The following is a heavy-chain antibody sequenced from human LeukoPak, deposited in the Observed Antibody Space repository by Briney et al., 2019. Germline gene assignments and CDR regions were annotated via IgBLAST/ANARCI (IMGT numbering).Heavy chain of an antibody. V-gene: IGHV4-38-2*01. J-gene: IGHJ4*02. CDR2: IYHSGST. Sequence: PSETLSLXCAVSGYSISSGYYWGWIRQPPGKGLEWIGSIYHSGSTYYNPSLKSRVTISVDTSKNQFSLKLSSVTAADTAVYYCARHFSRYSNYASAATSLDYWGQRTLVTVSS. D-gene: IGHD4-11*01. CDR1: GYSISSGYY. CDR3: ARHFSRYSNYASAATSLDY.